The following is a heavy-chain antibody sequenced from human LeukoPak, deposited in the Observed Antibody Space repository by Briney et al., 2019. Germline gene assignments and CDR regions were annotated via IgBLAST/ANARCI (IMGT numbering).Heavy chain of an antibody. CDR3: AKYEKEMAALYYYYYMDV. CDR1: GFTFSSYS. J-gene: IGHJ6*03. V-gene: IGHV3-21*01. Sequence: PGGSLRLFCAASGFTFSSYSMIWARQAPGRGLEWVSYISSSSSYIYYADSVKGRFTSSRDDSKNTLYLQMNSLRVEDTAVYYCAKYEKEMAALYYYYYMDVWGKGTTVTVSS. D-gene: IGHD5-24*01. CDR2: ISSSSSYI.